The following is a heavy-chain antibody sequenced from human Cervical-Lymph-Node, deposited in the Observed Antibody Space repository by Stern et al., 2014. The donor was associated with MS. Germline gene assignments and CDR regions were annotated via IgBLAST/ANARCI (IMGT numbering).Heavy chain of an antibody. Sequence: MQLVESGAEVKKPGASVKVSCKASGYTFTRYGISWVRQAPGQGLEWMGWISAYNGKTNYAQKLQGRVTMTTDTSTSTAYMELRSLRSDDTAVYYCASPYGSGSYQYYYYGMDVWGQGTTVTVSS. J-gene: IGHJ6*02. D-gene: IGHD3-10*01. V-gene: IGHV1-18*01. CDR3: ASPYGSGSYQYYYYGMDV. CDR2: ISAYNGKT. CDR1: GYTFTRYG.